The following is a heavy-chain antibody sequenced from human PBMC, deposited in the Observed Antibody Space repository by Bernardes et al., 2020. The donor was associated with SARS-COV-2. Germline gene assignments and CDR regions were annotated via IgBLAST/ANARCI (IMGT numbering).Heavy chain of an antibody. V-gene: IGHV3-21*01. Sequence: GGSLRLSCAASGFTFSSYSMNWVRQAPGKGLEWVSSISSSSSYIYYADSVKGRFTISRDNAKNSLYLQMNSLRAEDTAVYYCARDPPYYYDSSGYPAGVIWYWGQRTLVTVSS. CDR1: GFTFSSYS. CDR2: ISSSSSYI. J-gene: IGHJ4*02. CDR3: ARDPPYYYDSSGYPAGVIWY. D-gene: IGHD3-22*01.